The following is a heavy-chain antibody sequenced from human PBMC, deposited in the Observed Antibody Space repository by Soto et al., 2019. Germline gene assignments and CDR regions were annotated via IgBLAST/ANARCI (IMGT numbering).Heavy chain of an antibody. CDR1: GCSVTSHY. D-gene: IGHD3-10*01. V-gene: IGHV4-59*02. Sequence: SETLSLTCTVYGCSVTSHYWSWIRQPPGKGLEWIGFIHYSGGTKYNPSLESRVTISVDTSQNQLSLRLNSVTAADTAVYYCARESAGSGKNNWFDPWGLGTLVTVSS. J-gene: IGHJ5*02. CDR2: IHYSGGT. CDR3: ARESAGSGKNNWFDP.